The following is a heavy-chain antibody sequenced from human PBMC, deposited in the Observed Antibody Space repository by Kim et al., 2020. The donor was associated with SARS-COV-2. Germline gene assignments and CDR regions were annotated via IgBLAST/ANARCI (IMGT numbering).Heavy chain of an antibody. CDR1: GFTFGDYA. V-gene: IGHV3-9*01. D-gene: IGHD2-21*02. J-gene: IGHJ6*02. CDR3: AKDIRGYCGGDCYSYYYYYGMDV. Sequence: GGSLRLSCAASGFTFGDYAMHWVRQAPGKGLEWVSGISWNSGSIGYADSVKGRFTISRDNAKNSLYLQMNSLRAEDTALYYCAKDIRGYCGGDCYSYYYYYGMDVWGQGTTVTVSS. CDR2: ISWNSGSI.